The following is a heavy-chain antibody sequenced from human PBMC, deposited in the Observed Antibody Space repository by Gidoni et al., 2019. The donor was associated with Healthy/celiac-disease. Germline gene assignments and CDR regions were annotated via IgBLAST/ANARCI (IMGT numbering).Heavy chain of an antibody. Sequence: QVQLQESGPGLVKPSQTLSLTCTVSGGSISSGSYYWSWIRQPAGKGLEWIGRIYTSGSTNYNPSLKSRVTISVDTSKNQFSLKLSSVTAADTAVYYCARDRCSGGSCYSRWYFDLWGRGTLVTVSS. CDR1: GGSISSGSYY. D-gene: IGHD2-15*01. J-gene: IGHJ2*01. CDR3: ARDRCSGGSCYSRWYFDL. CDR2: IYTSGST. V-gene: IGHV4-61*02.